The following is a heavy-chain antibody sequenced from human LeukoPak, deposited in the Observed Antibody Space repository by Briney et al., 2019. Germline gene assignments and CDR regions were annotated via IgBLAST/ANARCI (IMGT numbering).Heavy chain of an antibody. CDR1: GYTFTSYG. J-gene: IGHJ4*02. V-gene: IGHV1-18*01. D-gene: IGHD2/OR15-2a*01. CDR3: ARDWGSERIITDY. CDR2: ISGYNGNT. Sequence: ASVKVSCKASGYTFTSYGISWVRQAPGQGLEWMGWISGYNGNTKYAQKLQGRVTMTTDTSTSTSYLELRNLRPDDTAIYYCARDWGSERIITDYWGQGTLVTVSS.